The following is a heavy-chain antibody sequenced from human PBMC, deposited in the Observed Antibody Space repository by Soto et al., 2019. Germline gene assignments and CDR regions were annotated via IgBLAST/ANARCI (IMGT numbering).Heavy chain of an antibody. J-gene: IGHJ5*02. CDR3: ARDRVAPFYYGSGSYYLNWFEP. CDR2: INHSGST. CDR1: GGSFSGYY. V-gene: IGHV4-34*01. Sequence: SETLSLTCAVYGGSFSGYYWSWIRQPPGKGLEWIGEINHSGSTNYNPSLKSRVTISVDTSKNQFSLKLSSVTAADTAVYYCARDRVAPFYYGSGSYYLNWFEPWGQGTLVTVSS. D-gene: IGHD3-10*01.